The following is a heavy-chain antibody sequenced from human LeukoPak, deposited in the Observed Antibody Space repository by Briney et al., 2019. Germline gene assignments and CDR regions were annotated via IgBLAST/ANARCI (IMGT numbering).Heavy chain of an antibody. D-gene: IGHD6-6*01. CDR3: ARLHSSSSDFDY. J-gene: IGHJ4*02. CDR1: GYIFTTYW. CDR2: IYPGDSDT. V-gene: IGHV5-51*01. Sequence: GESLKISCKGSGYIFTTYWIGWVRQVPGKGLEWMGIIYPGDSDTTYSPSFQGHITISADKSISTAYLQWSSLKASDTAMYYCARLHSSSSDFDYWGQGTLVTVSS.